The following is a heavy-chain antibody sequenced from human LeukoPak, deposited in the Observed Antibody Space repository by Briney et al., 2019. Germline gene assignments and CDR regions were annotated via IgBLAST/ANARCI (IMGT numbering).Heavy chain of an antibody. J-gene: IGHJ6*03. CDR2: IYYSGST. CDR3: ARRMDYYYYMDV. V-gene: IGHV4-59*08. Sequence: SETLSLTCTVSGGSISSYYWSWIRQPPGKGLEWIGYIYYSGSTNYNPSLKSRVTISVDTSKNQFSLKLSSVTAADTAVYYCARRMDYYYYMDVWGKGTTVAVSS. CDR1: GGSISSYY.